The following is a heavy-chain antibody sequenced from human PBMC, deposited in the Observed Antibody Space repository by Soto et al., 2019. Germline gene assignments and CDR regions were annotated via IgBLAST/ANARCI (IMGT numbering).Heavy chain of an antibody. Sequence: QVQLQESGPGLVKPSQTLSLTCTVSAGSISSGGYYWSWIRQHPGKGLEWIGYIYYSGSTYYNPSLKSRVSISVDTSKNQFSLKLGAVTAADTAVYYCATDSSDYKGSVYWGQGTLVTVSS. CDR3: ATDSSDYKGSVY. D-gene: IGHD3-22*01. V-gene: IGHV4-31*03. CDR1: AGSISSGGYY. CDR2: IYYSGST. J-gene: IGHJ4*02.